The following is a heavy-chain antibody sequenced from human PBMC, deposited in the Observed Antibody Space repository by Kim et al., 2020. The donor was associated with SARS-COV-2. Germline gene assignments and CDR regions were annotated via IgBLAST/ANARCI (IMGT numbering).Heavy chain of an antibody. CDR3: AKDRLVALWLHYDYYYYGMDV. D-gene: IGHD5-18*01. CDR1: GFTFSSYA. Sequence: GGSLRLSCAASGFTFSSYAMHWVRQAPGKGLEWVAVIWYDGSNKYYADSVKGRFTISRDNSKNTLYLQMNSLRAEDTAVYYCAKDRLVALWLHYDYYYYGMDVWGQGTTVTVSS. CDR2: IWYDGSNK. V-gene: IGHV3-33*06. J-gene: IGHJ6*02.